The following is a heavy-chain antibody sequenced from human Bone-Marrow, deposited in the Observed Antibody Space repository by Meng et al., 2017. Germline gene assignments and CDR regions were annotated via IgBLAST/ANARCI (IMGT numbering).Heavy chain of an antibody. D-gene: IGHD2-2*01. CDR1: GGSFSGYY. J-gene: IGHJ6*02. CDR3: ARDLVPAAIGYYYYGMDV. Sequence: SETLSLTCAVYGGSFSGYYWSWIRQPPGKGLEWIGEINHSGSTNYNPSLKSRVTISVDTSKNQFSLKLSSVTAADTAVYYCARDLVPAAIGYYYYGMDVWGQGTTVTVSS. CDR2: INHSGST. V-gene: IGHV4-34*01.